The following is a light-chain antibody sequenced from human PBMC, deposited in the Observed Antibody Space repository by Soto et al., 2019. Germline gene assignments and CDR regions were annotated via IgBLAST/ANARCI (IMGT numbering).Light chain of an antibody. V-gene: IGKV3-11*01. CDR1: QSVSRY. CDR2: DTS. Sequence: IGLTQSPATLSLSPGDRATLSCRASQSVSRYLAWYQQKPGQAPRLLIHDTSTRATGVPDTVRGSGSGTEFTLTISSLEPEDSAMYYCQHRFSWPPTFGGGTHVEIK. J-gene: IGKJ4*01. CDR3: QHRFSWPPT.